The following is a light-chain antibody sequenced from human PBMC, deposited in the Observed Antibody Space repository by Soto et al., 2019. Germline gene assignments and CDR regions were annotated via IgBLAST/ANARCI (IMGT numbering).Light chain of an antibody. CDR1: SSDVGGYNY. CDR2: DVS. CDR3: CSYAGNSLWV. J-gene: IGLJ3*02. Sequence: QSALTQPRSVSGTPGQSVTISCTGTSSDVGGYNYVSWYQQHPGKAPKLVIYDVSKRPSGVPDRFSGSKSANTASLTISGLQDEYEADYYCCSYAGNSLWVFGGGTKLTVL. V-gene: IGLV2-11*01.